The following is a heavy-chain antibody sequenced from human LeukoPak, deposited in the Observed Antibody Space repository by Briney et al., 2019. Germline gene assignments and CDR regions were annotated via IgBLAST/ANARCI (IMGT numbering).Heavy chain of an antibody. CDR2: ISWNSGSI. J-gene: IGHJ4*02. CDR1: GFTFDDYA. D-gene: IGHD3-22*01. CDR3: AKYVEMDSRGR. V-gene: IGHV3-9*01. Sequence: GGSLRHSRAASGFTFDDYAMHWVRQAPGKGLEWVSGISWNSGSIGYADSVKGRFTISRDNAKNSLYLQMNSLRAEDTALYYCAKYVEMDSRGRWGQGTLVTVSS.